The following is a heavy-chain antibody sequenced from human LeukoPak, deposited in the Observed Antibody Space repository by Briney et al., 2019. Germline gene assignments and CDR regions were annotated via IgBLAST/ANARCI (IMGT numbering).Heavy chain of an antibody. Sequence: ASVKVSCKASGYTFTSYGISWVRQAPGQGLEWMGWISAYNGNTNYAQKLQGRVTMTTDTSTSTANMELRSLRSDDTAVYYCASPPPDSYGYSGGFDYWGQGTLVTVPS. D-gene: IGHD5-18*01. CDR1: GYTFTSYG. CDR3: ASPPPDSYGYSGGFDY. J-gene: IGHJ4*02. CDR2: ISAYNGNT. V-gene: IGHV1-18*01.